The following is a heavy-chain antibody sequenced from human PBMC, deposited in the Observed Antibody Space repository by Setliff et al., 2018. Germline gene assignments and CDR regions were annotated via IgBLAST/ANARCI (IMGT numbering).Heavy chain of an antibody. D-gene: IGHD4-17*01. Sequence: SETLSLTCTVSGGSISSYYWSWIRQPPGKGLEWVGYIYTSGSTNYNPSLKSRVTISVDTSKNQFSLKLSSVTAADTAIYYCARLTTLTTWFELGAFDIWGQGTMVTVSS. CDR1: GGSISSYY. CDR3: ARLTTLTTWFELGAFDI. CDR2: IYTSGST. V-gene: IGHV4-4*08. J-gene: IGHJ3*02.